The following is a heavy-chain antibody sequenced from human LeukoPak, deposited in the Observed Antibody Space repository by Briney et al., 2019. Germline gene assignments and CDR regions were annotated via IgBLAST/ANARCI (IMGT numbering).Heavy chain of an antibody. CDR1: GFTFSTSA. Sequence: GGSLRLSCAASGFTFSTSAMHWVRQAPGKGLEWVALISSDGKNKYYLDSVKGRFTISRDNAKNSLYLQMNSLRAEDTAVYYCARATTGTPVGAFDIWGQGTMVTVSS. J-gene: IGHJ3*02. CDR3: ARATTGTPVGAFDI. D-gene: IGHD1-1*01. CDR2: ISSDGKNK. V-gene: IGHV3-30*04.